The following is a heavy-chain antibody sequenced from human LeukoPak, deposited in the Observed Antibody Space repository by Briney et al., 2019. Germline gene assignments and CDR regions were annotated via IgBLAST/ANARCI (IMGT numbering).Heavy chain of an antibody. J-gene: IGHJ2*01. V-gene: IGHV4-4*07. Sequence: SETLSLTCTVSGGSISSYYWSWIWQPAGKGLEWIGRIYTSGSTNYNPSLKSRVTMSLDTSKNQFSLKLSSVTAADTAVYYCARTVRRDFWSGSWYFDLWGRGTLVIVSS. CDR1: GGSISSYY. CDR2: IYTSGST. D-gene: IGHD3-3*01. CDR3: ARTVRRDFWSGSWYFDL.